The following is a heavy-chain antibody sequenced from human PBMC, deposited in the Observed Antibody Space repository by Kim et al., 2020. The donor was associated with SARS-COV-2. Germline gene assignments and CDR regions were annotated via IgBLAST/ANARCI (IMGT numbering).Heavy chain of an antibody. V-gene: IGHV4-39*01. CDR3: ASRPRYDILTGYYLDY. J-gene: IGHJ4*02. Sequence: SLKSRVTISVDTSKNQFSLKLSSVTAADTAVYYCASRPRYDILTGYYLDYWGQGTLVTVSS. D-gene: IGHD3-9*01.